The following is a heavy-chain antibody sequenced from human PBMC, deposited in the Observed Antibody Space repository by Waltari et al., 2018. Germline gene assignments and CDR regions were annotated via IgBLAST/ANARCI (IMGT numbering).Heavy chain of an antibody. Sequence: QVQLQQWGAGLLKPSETLSLTCAVYGGSFSGYYWSWIRQPPGKGLEWIGEINHSGSTNYNPSLKGRVTISVDTSKNQFSLKLSSVTAADTAVYYCARGRMVRGLDVWGQGTTVTVSS. V-gene: IGHV4-34*01. CDR2: INHSGST. J-gene: IGHJ6*02. D-gene: IGHD3-10*01. CDR1: GGSFSGYY. CDR3: ARGRMVRGLDV.